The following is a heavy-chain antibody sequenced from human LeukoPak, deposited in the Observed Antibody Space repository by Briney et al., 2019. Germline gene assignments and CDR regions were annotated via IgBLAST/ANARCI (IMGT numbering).Heavy chain of an antibody. CDR2: IKRDGSDI. CDR1: RFTFSDYW. V-gene: IGHV3-7*01. CDR3: ARDPDYRGSQPHGYFDY. Sequence: GGSLRLSCAASRFTFSDYWMSWVRQAPGKGLEWVAYIKRDGSDIYCVDSVKGRFIISRDNAKNSLYLQMNSLRAEDTAVYYCARDPDYRGSQPHGYFDYWGQGTLVTVSS. D-gene: IGHD3-16*01. J-gene: IGHJ4*02.